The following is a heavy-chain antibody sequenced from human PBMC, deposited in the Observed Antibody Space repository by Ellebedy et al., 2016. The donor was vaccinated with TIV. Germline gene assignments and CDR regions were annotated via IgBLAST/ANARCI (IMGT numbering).Heavy chain of an antibody. D-gene: IGHD3-22*01. CDR3: AKTAYYYDSSGYWGDY. Sequence: PGGSLRLSCAASGFTFSDYYMSWIRQAPGKGLEWVSYISSSSSYTNYADSVKGRFTISRDNSKNTLYLQMNSLRAEDTAVYYCAKTAYYYDSSGYWGDYWGQGTLVTVSS. J-gene: IGHJ4*02. V-gene: IGHV3-11*06. CDR1: GFTFSDYY. CDR2: ISSSSSYT.